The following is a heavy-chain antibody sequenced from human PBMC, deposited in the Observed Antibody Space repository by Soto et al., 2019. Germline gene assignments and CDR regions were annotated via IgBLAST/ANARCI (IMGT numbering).Heavy chain of an antibody. Sequence: SETLSLTCTVSGGSISSGDYYWSWIRQPPGKGLEWIGYIYYSGSTYYNPSLKSRVTISVDTSKNQFSLKLSSVTAADTAVYYCAREEYSSSFPAAWNAKNWFDPWGQGTLVTVS. CDR3: AREEYSSSFPAAWNAKNWFDP. J-gene: IGHJ5*02. V-gene: IGHV4-30-4*01. CDR2: IYYSGST. CDR1: GGSISSGDYY. D-gene: IGHD6-13*01.